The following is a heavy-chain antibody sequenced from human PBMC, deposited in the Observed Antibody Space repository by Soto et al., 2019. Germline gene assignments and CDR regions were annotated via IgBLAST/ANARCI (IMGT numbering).Heavy chain of an antibody. CDR1: GGTFSSYA. J-gene: IGHJ6*02. D-gene: IGHD3-10*01. CDR2: IIPIFGTA. V-gene: IGHV1-69*13. CDR3: ARDEGPYGSGVLYYGMDV. Sequence: SVKVSCKASGGTFSSYAISWVRQAPGQGLEWMGGIIPIFGTANYAQKFQGRVTITADESTSTAYMELSSLRSEDTAVYYCARDEGPYGSGVLYYGMDVWGQGTTVTVSS.